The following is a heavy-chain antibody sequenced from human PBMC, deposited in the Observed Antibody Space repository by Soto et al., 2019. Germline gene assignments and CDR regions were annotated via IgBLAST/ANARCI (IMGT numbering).Heavy chain of an antibody. Sequence: PSETLSLTCAVYGGSFSGYYWSWIRQPPGKGLEWIGEINHSGSTNYNPSLKSRVTISVDTSKNQFSLKLSSVTAADTAVYYCARGYCSGGSCFDAFDIWGQGTMVTVSS. CDR2: INHSGST. CDR3: ARGYCSGGSCFDAFDI. J-gene: IGHJ3*02. CDR1: GGSFSGYY. V-gene: IGHV4-34*01. D-gene: IGHD2-15*01.